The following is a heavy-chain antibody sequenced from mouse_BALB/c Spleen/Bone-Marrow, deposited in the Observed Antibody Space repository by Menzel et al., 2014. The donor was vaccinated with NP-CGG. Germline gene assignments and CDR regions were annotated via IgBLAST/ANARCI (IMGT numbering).Heavy chain of an antibody. CDR2: ISSGSSTI. J-gene: IGHJ1*01. Sequence: DVMLVESGGGLVQPGGSRKLSCAASGFTFSSFGMHWVRQAPEKGLEWVAYISSGSSTIYYADTAKGRFTISRDNPKNTLFLQMTSLRSEDTAMYYCARDRYDEYFDVWGAGTTVTVSS. CDR1: GFTFSSFG. CDR3: ARDRYDEYFDV. D-gene: IGHD2-14*01. V-gene: IGHV5-17*02.